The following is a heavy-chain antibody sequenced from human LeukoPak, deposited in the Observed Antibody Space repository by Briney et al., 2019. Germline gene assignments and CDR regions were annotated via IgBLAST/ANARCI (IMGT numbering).Heavy chain of an antibody. V-gene: IGHV5-51*01. J-gene: IGHJ6*02. Sequence: GESLKISCKGSGYSFTSYWIAWARQMPGKGLEWMGIIYPGDSDIRYSPSFQGQVTISVDKSISTAYLQWSSLKASDTAMYYCARLKVGYYSGMDVWGQGTTVTVSS. CDR3: ARLKVGYYSGMDV. CDR2: IYPGDSDI. CDR1: GYSFTSYW.